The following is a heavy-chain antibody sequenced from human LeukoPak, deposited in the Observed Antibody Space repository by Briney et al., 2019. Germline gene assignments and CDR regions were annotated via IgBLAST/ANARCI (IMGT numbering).Heavy chain of an antibody. CDR1: GGSFSGYY. CDR3: ARVHCSSTSCYRPRGYFDY. Sequence: SETLSLTCAVYGGSFSGYYWSWIRPPPGKGLEWIGEINHSGSTNYNPSLKSRVTISVDTSKNQFSLKLSSVTAADTAVYYCARVHCSSTSCYRPRGYFDYWGQGTLVTVSS. CDR2: INHSGST. V-gene: IGHV4-34*01. D-gene: IGHD2-2*01. J-gene: IGHJ4*02.